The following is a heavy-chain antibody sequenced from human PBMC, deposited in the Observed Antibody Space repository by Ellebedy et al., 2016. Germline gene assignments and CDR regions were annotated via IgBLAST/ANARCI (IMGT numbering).Heavy chain of an antibody. V-gene: IGHV3-53*01. Sequence: GESLKISCAASGFTVSSSYVSWVRQAPGKGPEWVSAVVGSGERTFYADSVKGRFTISRDNSKNRLYLQMNNLQVEDTATYYCANVGGSGIYYNGYWGQGTLVTVSS. J-gene: IGHJ4*02. D-gene: IGHD3-10*01. CDR3: ANVGGSGIYYNGY. CDR2: VGSGERT. CDR1: GFTVSSSY.